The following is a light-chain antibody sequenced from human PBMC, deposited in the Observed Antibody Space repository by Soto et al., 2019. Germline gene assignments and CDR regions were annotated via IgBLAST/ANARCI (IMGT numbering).Light chain of an antibody. J-gene: IGLJ2*01. V-gene: IGLV2-8*01. CDR3: SSYAGSTNHVV. CDR1: SSDVGGYNY. Sequence: QSALTQPPSASGSPGQSVTITCTGTSSDVGGYNYVSWYQKHPEEAPKLIIFEVTKRPSGVPDRFSASKSDNTASLTVSGLQAEDEADYYCSSYAGSTNHVVFGGGTKLTVL. CDR2: EVT.